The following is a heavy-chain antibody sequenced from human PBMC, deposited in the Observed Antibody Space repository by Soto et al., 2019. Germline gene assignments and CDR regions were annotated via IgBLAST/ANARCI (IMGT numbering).Heavy chain of an antibody. D-gene: IGHD2-21*02. CDR1: GLTFSSYS. Sequence: GGSLRLSCAASGLTFSSYSMNWVRQPPGKGLEWVSFINTNSNYIYYADSVRGRFTISRDNAKNSLYLEMNSLRAEDTAMYYCARDPTAVTGPNWFDPWGQGTLVTVSS. V-gene: IGHV3-21*01. CDR2: INTNSNYI. J-gene: IGHJ5*02. CDR3: ARDPTAVTGPNWFDP.